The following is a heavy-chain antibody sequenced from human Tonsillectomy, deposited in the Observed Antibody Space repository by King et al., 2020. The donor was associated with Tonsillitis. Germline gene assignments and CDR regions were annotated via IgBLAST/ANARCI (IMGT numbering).Heavy chain of an antibody. CDR1: GFTFIGYW. CDR2: IKQDGSEK. CDR3: ARWLVGMDYGMDV. Sequence: VQLVESGGGLVQPGGSLRLSCGASGFTFIGYWMSWVRQAPGKGLEWVANIKQDGSEKYYVDSVKGRFTISRDNAKNSLYLQMNSLKAEDTAVYYCARWLVGMDYGMDVWGQGPTVTVSS. V-gene: IGHV3-7*01. D-gene: IGHD6-19*01. J-gene: IGHJ6*02.